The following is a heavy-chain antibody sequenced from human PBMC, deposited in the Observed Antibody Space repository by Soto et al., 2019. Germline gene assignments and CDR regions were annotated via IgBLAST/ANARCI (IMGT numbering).Heavy chain of an antibody. D-gene: IGHD6-25*01. CDR1: GFPFSRHS. CDR2: ISTTSSYI. Sequence: EVQLVESGGGLFDPGGSLDLSCEASGFPFSRHSLNWVRQAPGKGLGWVSSISTTSSYIYYADSVKGRLTISRDNAKNSLYLQMDSLRAEDTAVYYCARDGYSSGFDYWGQGTLVTVSS. J-gene: IGHJ4*02. V-gene: IGHV3-21*01. CDR3: ARDGYSSGFDY.